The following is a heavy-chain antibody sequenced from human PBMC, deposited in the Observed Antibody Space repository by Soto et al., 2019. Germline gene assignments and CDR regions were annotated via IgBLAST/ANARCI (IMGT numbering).Heavy chain of an antibody. Sequence: EVQLVESGGGLVQPGGSLRLSCAASEFTFSGRSVHWVRQAPGKGLVWVSGIDKVGTDSTYADSVKGRFTSSRDNAKNTVYLQMTRLSVEDTGVYYCARGWFGPDVWGKGTTVTVSS. CDR1: EFTFSGRS. V-gene: IGHV3-74*01. J-gene: IGHJ6*03. CDR3: ARGWFGPDV. CDR2: IDKVGTDS. D-gene: IGHD3-10*01.